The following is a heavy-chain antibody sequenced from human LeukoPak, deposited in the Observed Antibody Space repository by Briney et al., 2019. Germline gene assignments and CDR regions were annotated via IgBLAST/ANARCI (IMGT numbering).Heavy chain of an antibody. J-gene: IGHJ4*02. V-gene: IGHV1-18*01. D-gene: IGHD6-19*01. CDR1: GYTFTSYG. CDR3: ATDRGSGWYFYFDY. Sequence: ASVKVSCKASGYTFTSYGISWVRQAPGQGLEWMGWISAYNGNTNYAQKLQGRVTMTTDTSTSTAYMELRSLRSEDTAVYYCATDRGSGWYFYFDYWGQGTLVTVSS. CDR2: ISAYNGNT.